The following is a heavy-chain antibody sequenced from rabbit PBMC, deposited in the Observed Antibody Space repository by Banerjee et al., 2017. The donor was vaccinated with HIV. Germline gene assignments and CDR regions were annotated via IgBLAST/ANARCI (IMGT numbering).Heavy chain of an antibody. CDR2: IYNGDGST. V-gene: IGHV1S45*01. CDR1: GFSFSSSYW. Sequence: QEQLVESGGGPVQPEGSLTLTCTASGFSFSSSYWICWVRQAPGKGLEWIACIYNGDGSTYYASWAKGRFTISKTSSTTVTLQMTSLTAADTATYFCARDIGGVDYGYALELWGPGTLVTVS. D-gene: IGHD6-1*01. J-gene: IGHJ4*01. CDR3: ARDIGGVDYGYALEL.